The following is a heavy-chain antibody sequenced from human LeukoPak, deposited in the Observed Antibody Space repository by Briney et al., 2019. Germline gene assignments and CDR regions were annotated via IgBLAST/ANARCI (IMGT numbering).Heavy chain of an antibody. D-gene: IGHD1-26*01. Sequence: GRSLRLSCAASGFTFSSYGMHWVRQAPGKGLEWVAVISYDGSNKYYADSVKGRFTISRDNSKNTLYLQMNSMRAEDTAVYYCAKLVETTNYWGQGTLVTVSS. V-gene: IGHV3-30*18. CDR2: ISYDGSNK. CDR1: GFTFSSYG. J-gene: IGHJ4*02. CDR3: AKLVETTNY.